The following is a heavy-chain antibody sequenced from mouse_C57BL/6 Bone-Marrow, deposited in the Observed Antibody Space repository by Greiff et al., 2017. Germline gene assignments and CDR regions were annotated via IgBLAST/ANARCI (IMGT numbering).Heavy chain of an antibody. CDR1: GFTFSSYG. CDR2: ISSGGSYT. Sequence: EVQVVESGGDLVKPGGSLKLSCAASGFTFSSYGMSWVRQTPDKRLEWVATISSGGSYTYYPDSVKGRFTISRDNAKNTLYLQMSSLKSEDTAMYYCARVFAYWGQGTLVTVSA. V-gene: IGHV5-6*01. J-gene: IGHJ3*01. CDR3: ARVFAY.